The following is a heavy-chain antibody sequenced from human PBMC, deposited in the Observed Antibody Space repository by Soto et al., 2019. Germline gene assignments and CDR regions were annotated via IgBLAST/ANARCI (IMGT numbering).Heavy chain of an antibody. CDR1: GYAFSIYG. V-gene: IGHV1-18*04. J-gene: IGHJ4*02. CDR3: ARDHCSSTSCYSAVDY. Sequence: SVKVSCKASGYAFSIYGISWVRQAPGQGLEWMGWISAYNGNTNYAQKLQGRVTMTTDTYTSTAYMELRSLRSDDTAMYYCARDHCSSTSCYSAVDYWGQGTLVTVSS. D-gene: IGHD2-2*02. CDR2: ISAYNGNT.